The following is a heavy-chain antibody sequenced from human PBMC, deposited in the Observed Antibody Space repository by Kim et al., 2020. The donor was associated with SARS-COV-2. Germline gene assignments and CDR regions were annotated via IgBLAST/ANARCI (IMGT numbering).Heavy chain of an antibody. CDR3: VRGNSSSWYYYYATAV. D-gene: IGHD6-13*01. V-gene: IGHV4-39*01. CDR1: GGSISSSSYY. J-gene: IGHJ6*02. CDR2: VYYSGSF. Sequence: SETLSLTCTVSGGSISSSSYYWGWIRQPPGKGLEWIGTVYYSGSFYYNPSLESRLTISVDTSKNQFSLKLTSVTAADTAVYYCVRGNSSSWYYYYATAVWGQGTTVSVS.